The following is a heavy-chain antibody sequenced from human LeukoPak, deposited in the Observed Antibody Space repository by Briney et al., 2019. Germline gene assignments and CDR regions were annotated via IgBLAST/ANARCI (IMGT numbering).Heavy chain of an antibody. J-gene: IGHJ5*02. D-gene: IGHD3-9*01. CDR1: GFTFSGHG. CDR2: IWYDGSDS. V-gene: IGHV3-33*01. CDR3: ARDMDTTGYYSWFDP. Sequence: GGSLRLSCAASGFTFSGHGMHWVRQAPGKGLEWVAVIWYDGSDSRSADSVKGRFTISRDNSKNTLYLQMNSLRAEGTAVYYCARDMDTTGYYSWFDPWGQGTLVTVSS.